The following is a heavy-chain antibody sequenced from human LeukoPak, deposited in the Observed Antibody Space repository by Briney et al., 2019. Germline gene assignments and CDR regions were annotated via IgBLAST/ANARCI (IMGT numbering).Heavy chain of an antibody. J-gene: IGHJ4*02. CDR2: IYTSGST. CDR3: ARRSSSSYFDY. V-gene: IGHV4-4*09. CDR1: GGSISSYY. D-gene: IGHD6-6*01. Sequence: SETLFLTCTVSGGSISSYYWSWIRQPPGKGLEWIGYIYTSGSTNYNPSLKSRVTISVDTSKNQFSLKLSSVTAADTAVYYCARRSSSSYFDYWGQGTLVTVSS.